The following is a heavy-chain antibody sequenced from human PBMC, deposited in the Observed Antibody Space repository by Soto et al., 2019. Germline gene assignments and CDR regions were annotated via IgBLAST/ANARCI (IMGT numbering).Heavy chain of an antibody. V-gene: IGHV3-74*01. CDR2: INSDGSST. Sequence: GGSLRLSCTASGFTFSSYWMHWVRQAPGKGLVWVSRINSDGSSTSYADSVKGRFTISRDNAKNTLYLQMNSLRAEDTAVYYCARDERYFDWFSLDYWGQGTLVTVSS. D-gene: IGHD3-9*01. J-gene: IGHJ4*02. CDR3: ARDERYFDWFSLDY. CDR1: GFTFSSYW.